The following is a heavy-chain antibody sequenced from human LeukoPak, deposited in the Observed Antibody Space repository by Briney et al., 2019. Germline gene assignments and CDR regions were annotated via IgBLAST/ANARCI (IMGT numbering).Heavy chain of an antibody. J-gene: IGHJ4*02. V-gene: IGHV3-30*04. CDR3: ARAPSPNFYSNSAHLDY. CDR1: GFTFSTYA. D-gene: IGHD4-11*01. Sequence: GGPLRLSCAASGFTFSTYAIHWIRQTPRTGRKWVSGISHNRRTQYSSGSVRGRSTISRDNSQNTLYLQMNSLRVEDTAVYYCARAPSPNFYSNSAHLDYWGQGTLVAVSS. CDR2: ISHNRRTQ.